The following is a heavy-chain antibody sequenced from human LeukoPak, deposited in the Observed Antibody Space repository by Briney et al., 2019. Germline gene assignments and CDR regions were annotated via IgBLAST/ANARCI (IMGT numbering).Heavy chain of an antibody. V-gene: IGHV4-61*02. CDR2: IYTSGST. D-gene: IGHD1-1*01. CDR1: GGSISSGSYY. J-gene: IGHJ4*02. Sequence: PSQTLSLTCTVSGGSISSGSYYWSWIRQPAGKGLEWIGRIYTSGSTNYNPSLKSRVTISVDTSKNQFSLKLSSVTAADTAVYYCARGKTGTPGSFDYWGQGTLVTVSS. CDR3: ARGKTGTPGSFDY.